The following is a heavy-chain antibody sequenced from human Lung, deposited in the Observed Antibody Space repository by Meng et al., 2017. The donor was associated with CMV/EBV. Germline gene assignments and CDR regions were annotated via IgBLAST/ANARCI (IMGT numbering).Heavy chain of an antibody. Sequence: SVKVSXKASGGTFSNYGVNWVRQAPGQGLEWMGGIIPNFGTANYAQKFQGRVTITTDESTTTAYMELSSLRSDDTAVYYCAREGVVGTTIYFDYWGQGTLVTVSS. D-gene: IGHD1-1*01. CDR1: GGTFSNYG. CDR2: IIPNFGTA. V-gene: IGHV1-69*05. CDR3: AREGVVGTTIYFDY. J-gene: IGHJ4*02.